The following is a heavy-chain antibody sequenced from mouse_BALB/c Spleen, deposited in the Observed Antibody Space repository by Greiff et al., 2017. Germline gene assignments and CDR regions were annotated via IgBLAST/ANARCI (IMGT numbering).Heavy chain of an antibody. CDR1: GFSLTSYG. J-gene: IGHJ3*01. CDR2: IWAGGST. CDR3: ARGYDGYYGGFAY. D-gene: IGHD2-3*01. V-gene: IGHV2-9*02. Sequence: VKLMESGPGLVAPSQSLSITCTVSGFSLTSYGVHWVRQPPGKGLEWLGVIWAGGSTNYNSALMSRLSISKDNSKSQVFLKMNSLQTDDTAMYYCARGYDGYYGGFAYWGQGTLVTVSA.